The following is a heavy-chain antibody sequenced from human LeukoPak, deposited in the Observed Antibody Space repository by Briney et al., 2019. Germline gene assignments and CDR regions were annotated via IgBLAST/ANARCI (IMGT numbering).Heavy chain of an antibody. D-gene: IGHD3-16*01. CDR3: AKVTGGDMITYGGPDY. Sequence: PGGSLRLSCAASGFTFSHYAMSWVRQAPGKGLEWVSAISGNGDITYYTNSVKGRFTISRDNSKNTLYLQMNSLRAEDTAVYYCAKVTGGDMITYGGPDYWGQGTLVTVSS. J-gene: IGHJ4*02. CDR1: GFTFSHYA. V-gene: IGHV3-23*01. CDR2: ISGNGDIT.